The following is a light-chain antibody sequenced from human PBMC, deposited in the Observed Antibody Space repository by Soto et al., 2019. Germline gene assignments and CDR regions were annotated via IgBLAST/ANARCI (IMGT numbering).Light chain of an antibody. J-gene: IGKJ3*01. CDR2: GAS. CDR3: QQYGTSPL. CDR1: QSVSSNY. V-gene: IGKV3-20*01. Sequence: VLTQSPGTLSLSPGERATLSCRASQSVSSNYLAWYRQKPGQAPRLLIYGASSRATAIPDRFSGSGSGTDFTLTISRLEPEDFAVYYCQQYGTSPLFGPGTKVDIK.